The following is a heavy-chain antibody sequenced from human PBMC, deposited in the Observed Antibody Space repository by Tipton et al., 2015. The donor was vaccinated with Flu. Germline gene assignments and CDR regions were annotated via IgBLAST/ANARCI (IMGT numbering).Heavy chain of an antibody. CDR1: GGSLSAYY. D-gene: IGHD6-19*01. CDR3: ARDSVVVAGPYYGMDV. J-gene: IGHJ6*02. V-gene: IGHV4-59*01. Sequence: TLSLTCTVSGGSLSAYYWSWIRQPPGKGLEWIGFLSYRGSTNYNPSLKSRVSISVDSSKNRFSLELSSVTAADTAVYYCARDSVVVAGPYYGMDVWGQGTPVIVSS. CDR2: LSYRGST.